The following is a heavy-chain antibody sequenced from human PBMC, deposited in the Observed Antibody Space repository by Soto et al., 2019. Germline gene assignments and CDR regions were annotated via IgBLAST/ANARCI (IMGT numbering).Heavy chain of an antibody. J-gene: IGHJ6*03. Sequence: ASVKVSCKVSGYTLTELSMHWVRQAPGKGLEWMGWINPNSGGTNYAQKFQGWVTMTRDTSISTAYMELSRLRSDDTAVYYCARGAYSSYYYYYMDVWGKGTTVTVSS. CDR3: ARGAYSSYYYYYMDV. CDR2: INPNSGGT. D-gene: IGHD6-19*01. CDR1: GYTLTELS. V-gene: IGHV1-2*04.